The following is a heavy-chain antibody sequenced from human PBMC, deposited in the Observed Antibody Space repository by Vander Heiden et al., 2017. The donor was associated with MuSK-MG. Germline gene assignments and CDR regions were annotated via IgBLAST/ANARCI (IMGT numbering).Heavy chain of an antibody. V-gene: IGHV4-39*07. CDR3: ARERREGNFRGFYGLEF. CDR1: GGSVSCGTYY. D-gene: IGHD3-10*01. J-gene: IGHJ4*02. CDR2: MYYRGDT. Sequence: QLQLPQSGPGLVGPSGTLALTCTVSGGSVSCGTYYWAWIRQPPGKGREWLGPMYYRGDTHDNRTPESRLTMSLGTSKGQCALRLTSLPTVDTAVYFCARERREGNFRGFYGLEFWGQGTLFAVSS.